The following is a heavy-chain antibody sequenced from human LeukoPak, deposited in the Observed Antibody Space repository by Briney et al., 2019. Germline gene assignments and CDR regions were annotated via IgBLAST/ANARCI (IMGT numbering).Heavy chain of an antibody. CDR3: AGIDGYRADY. CDR2: IIPIFGTA. D-gene: IGHD5-24*01. J-gene: IGHJ4*02. CDR1: GGTFISYI. Sequence: SVKVSCKASGGTFISYIISWVRQAPGQGLEWMGRIIPIFGTANYAQKFQGRVTITTDESTNTAYIELSSLRSEDTAVYYCAGIDGYRADYWGQGTLVTVSS. V-gene: IGHV1-69*05.